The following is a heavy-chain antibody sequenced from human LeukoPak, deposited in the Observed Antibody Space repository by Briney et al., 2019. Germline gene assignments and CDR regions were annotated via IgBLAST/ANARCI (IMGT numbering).Heavy chain of an antibody. V-gene: IGHV4-59*08. D-gene: IGHD6-19*01. CDR2: IYYSGST. J-gene: IGHJ3*02. CDR1: GGSISSYY. Sequence: SETLSLTCTVSGGSISSYYWSWIRQPPGKGLEWIGYIYYSGSTNYNPSIKSRVTISVDTSKNQFSLKLSSVTAADTAVYYCARHSERWLGAFDIWGQGTMVTVSS. CDR3: ARHSERWLGAFDI.